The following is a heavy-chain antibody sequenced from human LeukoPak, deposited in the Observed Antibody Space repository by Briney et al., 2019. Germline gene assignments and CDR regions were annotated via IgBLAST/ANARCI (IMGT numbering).Heavy chain of an antibody. CDR1: GGSISSYY. CDR2: IYYSGST. D-gene: IGHD6-13*01. V-gene: IGHV4-59*01. J-gene: IGHJ4*02. Sequence: PSETLSLTCTVSGGSISSYYWSWIRQPPGKGLEWIGYIYYSGSTNYNPSLKSRVTISVDTSKNQFSLKLSSVTAADTAVYYCARLHSSSWYWFDYWGQGTLVTVSS. CDR3: ARLHSSSWYWFDY.